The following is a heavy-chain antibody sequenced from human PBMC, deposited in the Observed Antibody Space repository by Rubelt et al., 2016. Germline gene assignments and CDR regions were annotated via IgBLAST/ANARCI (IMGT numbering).Heavy chain of an antibody. J-gene: IGHJ4*02. CDR1: GFTFSSYA. CDR3: ARDRLKVGGDY. CDR2: ISSSSSTI. Sequence: EVQLLESGGGLVQPGGSLRLSCAASGFTFSSYAMSWVRQAPGKVLEWVSYISSSSSTIYYADSVKGRFTISRDNAKSSLYLQMNSLRAEDTAVYYCARDRLKVGGDYWGQGTLVTVSS. V-gene: IGHV3-48*04.